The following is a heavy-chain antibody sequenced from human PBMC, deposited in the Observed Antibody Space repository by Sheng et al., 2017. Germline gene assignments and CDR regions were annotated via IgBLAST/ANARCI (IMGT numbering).Heavy chain of an antibody. CDR1: GFTFSNDE. V-gene: IGHV3-48*03. J-gene: IGHJ6*02. CDR3: ARDSSGMDV. Sequence: EVRLVDSGGGLVQPGGSLRLSCAASGFTFSNDEMNWVRQAPGKGLEWVSYISSSGSTIHYADSVKGRFTISRDNAKNSLYLQMNSLRAEDTALYYCARDSSGMDVWGQGTTVTVSS. CDR2: ISSSGSTI.